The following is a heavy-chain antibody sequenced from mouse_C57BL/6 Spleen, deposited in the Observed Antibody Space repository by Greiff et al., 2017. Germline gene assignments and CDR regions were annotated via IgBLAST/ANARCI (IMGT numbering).Heavy chain of an antibody. V-gene: IGHV3-6*01. CDR1: GYSITSGYY. CDR2: ISYDGSN. D-gene: IGHD1-1*01. Sequence: EVQLQESGPGLVKPSQSLSLTCSVTGYSITSGYYWNWIRQFPGNKLEWMGYISYDGSNNYNPSLKNRISITRDTSKNRFFLKLNSVTTEDTATYYCGGYGSSYGYWGQGTTLTVSS. CDR3: GGYGSSYGY. J-gene: IGHJ2*01.